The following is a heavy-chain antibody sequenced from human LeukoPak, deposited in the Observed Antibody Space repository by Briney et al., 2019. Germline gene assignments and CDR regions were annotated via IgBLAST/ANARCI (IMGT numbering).Heavy chain of an antibody. CDR3: ASSFYDIYRSPPFYMDV. CDR1: GGSFRGYY. J-gene: IGHJ6*03. CDR2: VNHGGRS. Sequence: PSETLSLTCAVYGGSFRGYYWSWLRQSPGKGLEWIGEVNHGGRSNYNPSLESRVTISLDTSKNHFSLRLSFVTAADTAVYFCASSFYDIYRSPPFYMDVWGKGTTVTVSS. V-gene: IGHV4-34*01. D-gene: IGHD3-9*01.